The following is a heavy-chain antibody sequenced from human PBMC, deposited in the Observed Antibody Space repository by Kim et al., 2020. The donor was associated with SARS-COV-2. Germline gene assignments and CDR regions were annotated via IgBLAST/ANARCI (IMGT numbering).Heavy chain of an antibody. D-gene: IGHD3-10*01. CDR3: ARESSMVRGVPLF. CDR2: ISSSSSYI. CDR1: GFTFSSYS. Sequence: GGSLRLSCAASGFTFSSYSMNWVRQAPGKGLEWVSSISSSSSYIYYADSVKGRFTISRDNAKNSLYLQMNSLRAEDTAVYYCARESSMVRGVPLFWGQGTLVTVSS. V-gene: IGHV3-21*01. J-gene: IGHJ4*02.